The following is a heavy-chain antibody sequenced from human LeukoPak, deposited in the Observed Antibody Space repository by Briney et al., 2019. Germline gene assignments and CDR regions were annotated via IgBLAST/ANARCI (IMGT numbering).Heavy chain of an antibody. CDR2: IRQDGSEK. V-gene: IGHV3-7*03. Sequence: GGSLRLSCAASGFTFSSYAMSWVRQAPGKGLEWVANIRQDGSEKYYVDSVKGRFTISRDNAKNSLYLQMNSLRAEDTAVYYCARDYGDYGGYFDYWGQGTLVTVSS. J-gene: IGHJ4*02. CDR3: ARDYGDYGGYFDY. CDR1: GFTFSSYA. D-gene: IGHD4-17*01.